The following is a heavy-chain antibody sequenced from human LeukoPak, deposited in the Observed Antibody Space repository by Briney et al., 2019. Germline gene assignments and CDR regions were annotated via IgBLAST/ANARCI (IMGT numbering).Heavy chain of an antibody. CDR3: ASIPTHYYDSSGAFDI. J-gene: IGHJ3*02. D-gene: IGHD3-22*01. Sequence: SQTLSLTCTVSGGSISSGSYYWSWIRQPAGKGLEWIGRIYTSGSTNYNPSLKSRVTISVDTSKNQFSLKLSSVTAADTAVYYCASIPTHYYDSSGAFDIWGQGTMVTVSS. CDR2: IYTSGST. CDR1: GGSISSGSYY. V-gene: IGHV4-61*02.